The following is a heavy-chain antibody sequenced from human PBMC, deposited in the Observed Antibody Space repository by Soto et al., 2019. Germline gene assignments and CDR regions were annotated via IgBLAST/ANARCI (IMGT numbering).Heavy chain of an antibody. V-gene: IGHV1-69*01. CDR1: GDKFSTYA. CDR3: ARGGKERFRGSGMDV. Sequence: QVQLVQSGAEVRKPGSSVRVACEASGDKFSTYAINWVRQVPGQGLEWLGGIITFFGAAMYAQKFQGRVTITADESATTAYMELSSLRSEDTAVYYCARGGKERFRGSGMDVWGQGTTVTVSS. J-gene: IGHJ6*02. CDR2: IITFFGAA. D-gene: IGHD1-1*01.